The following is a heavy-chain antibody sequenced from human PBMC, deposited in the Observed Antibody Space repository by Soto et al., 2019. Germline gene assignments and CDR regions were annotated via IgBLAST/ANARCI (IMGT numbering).Heavy chain of an antibody. J-gene: IGHJ2*01. Sequence: QLQLQESGPGLVKPSETLSLTCTVSGGSISSSSYYWGWIRQPPGKGLEWIGSIYYSGSTYYNPSLKSRVTISVDTSKNQFSLKLSSVTAADTAVYYCARREGGIDWYFDLWGRGTLVTVSS. CDR2: IYYSGST. CDR3: ARREGGIDWYFDL. V-gene: IGHV4-39*01. D-gene: IGHD3-16*01. CDR1: GGSISSSSYY.